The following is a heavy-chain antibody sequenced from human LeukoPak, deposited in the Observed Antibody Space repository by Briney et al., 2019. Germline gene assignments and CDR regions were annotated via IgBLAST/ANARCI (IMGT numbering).Heavy chain of an antibody. CDR3: ARGTDTAMVTGGYNWFDP. D-gene: IGHD5-18*01. J-gene: IGHJ5*02. CDR1: GFTFDDYA. CDR2: ISWDGGST. V-gene: IGHV3-43D*03. Sequence: GGSLRLSCAASGFTFDDYAMHWVRQAPGKGLEWVSLISWDGGSTYYADSVKGRFTISRDNSKNTLYLQMNSLRAEDTAVYYCARGTDTAMVTGGYNWFDPWGQGTLVTVSS.